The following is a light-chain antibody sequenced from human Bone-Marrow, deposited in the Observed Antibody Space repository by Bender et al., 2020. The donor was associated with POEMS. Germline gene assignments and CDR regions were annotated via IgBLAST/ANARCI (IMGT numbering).Light chain of an antibody. J-gene: IGLJ3*02. V-gene: IGLV2-14*02. CDR1: TSTIGSYNV. Sequence: QSALTQPPSASGSPGQSITISCTGTTSTIGSYNVVSWYQHHPGKAPKLLIFEVYSRPSGVSNRFSGFKSGNTASLTISGLQAEDEGDYYCSSHTSSTTVVFGGGTKLTVL. CDR3: SSHTSSTTVV. CDR2: EVY.